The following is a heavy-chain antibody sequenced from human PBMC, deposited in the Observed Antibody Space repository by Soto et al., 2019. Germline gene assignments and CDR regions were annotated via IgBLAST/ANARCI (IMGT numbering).Heavy chain of an antibody. Sequence: LETLCLTCTFSGCSIGSYYWSLIRQPPGKGLEWIGETKYSGGTNYNPSLKSRVTISPDTSKNQFSLKLSSVTAADTAVYYCARVSYYDSCMDVWGQGTTVTVSS. CDR1: GCSIGSYY. CDR2: TKYSGGT. J-gene: IGHJ6*02. CDR3: ARVSYYDSCMDV. V-gene: IGHV4-34*01. D-gene: IGHD3-22*01.